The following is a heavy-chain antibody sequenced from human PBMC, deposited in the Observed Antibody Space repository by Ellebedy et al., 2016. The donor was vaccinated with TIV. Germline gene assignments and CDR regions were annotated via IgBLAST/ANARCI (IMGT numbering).Heavy chain of an antibody. V-gene: IGHV3-23*01. CDR2: ISGSGEYT. D-gene: IGHD3-16*01. CDR3: AKSGLIMITFGGVNWFDP. Sequence: GESLKISCAASGFTFSNYAMSWVRRSPGKGLDWVSLISGSGEYTYYADSVKGRLTISRDNSMDTLYLQMNSLRAEDTAVYYCAKSGLIMITFGGVNWFDPWGQGTLVTVSS. J-gene: IGHJ5*02. CDR1: GFTFSNYA.